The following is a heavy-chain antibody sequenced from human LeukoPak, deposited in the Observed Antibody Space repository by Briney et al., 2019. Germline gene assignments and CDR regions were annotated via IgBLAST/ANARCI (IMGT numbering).Heavy chain of an antibody. Sequence: SETLSLTCAVYGGSFSVYYWSWIRQPPGKGLEWIGEINHSGSTNYNPSLKSRVTISVDTSKNQFSLKLSSVTAADTAVYYCARVRFLEWLFDYWGQGTLVTVSS. D-gene: IGHD3-3*01. J-gene: IGHJ4*02. CDR3: ARVRFLEWLFDY. CDR1: GGSFSVYY. CDR2: INHSGST. V-gene: IGHV4-34*01.